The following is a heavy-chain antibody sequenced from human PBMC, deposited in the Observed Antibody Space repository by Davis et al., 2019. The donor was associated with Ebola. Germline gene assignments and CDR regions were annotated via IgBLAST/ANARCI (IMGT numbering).Heavy chain of an antibody. Sequence: SVKVSCKASGGTFSSYAISWVRQAPGQGLEWMGGIIPILGIANYAQKFQGRVTITADKSTSTAYMELSSLRSEDTAVYYCARDGALVGAPDYWGQGTLVTVSS. D-gene: IGHD1-26*01. CDR1: GGTFSSYA. V-gene: IGHV1-69*10. CDR3: ARDGALVGAPDY. J-gene: IGHJ4*02. CDR2: IIPILGIA.